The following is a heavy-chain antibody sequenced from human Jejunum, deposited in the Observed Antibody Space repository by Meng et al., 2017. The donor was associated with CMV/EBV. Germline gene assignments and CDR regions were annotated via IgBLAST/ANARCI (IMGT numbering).Heavy chain of an antibody. J-gene: IGHJ4*02. Sequence: CEASGFTFSNYEMTWVRQAPGQGLAWVSYISSGSAITYYADSVKGRFTISRDNAKSSLYLQMNSLRAEDTALYYCARAGWAAIGYWGQGTVVTVSS. D-gene: IGHD2-2*01. CDR3: ARAGWAAIGY. V-gene: IGHV3-48*03. CDR1: GFTFSNYE. CDR2: ISSGSAIT.